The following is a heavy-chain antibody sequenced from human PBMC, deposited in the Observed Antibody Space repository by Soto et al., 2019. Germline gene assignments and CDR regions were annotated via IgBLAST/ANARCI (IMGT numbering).Heavy chain of an antibody. CDR2: INHGGST. CDR1: GGSFSGYY. V-gene: IGHV4-34*01. D-gene: IGHD6-6*01. CDR3: GCSSSSRPFDY. Sequence: SETLSLTCAVYGGSFSGYYWSWIRQPPGKGLEWIGEINHGGSTNYNPSLKSRVTISVDTSKNQFSLKLSSVTAADTAVYYCGCSSSSRPFDYWGQGTLVTVSS. J-gene: IGHJ4*02.